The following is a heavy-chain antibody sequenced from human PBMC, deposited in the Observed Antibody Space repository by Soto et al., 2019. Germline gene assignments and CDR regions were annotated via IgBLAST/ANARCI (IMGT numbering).Heavy chain of an antibody. V-gene: IGHV3-30-3*01. J-gene: IGHJ4*02. Sequence: QVQLVESGGGVVQPGRSLRLSCAASGFTFSSYAMHWVRQAPGKGLEWVAVISYDGSNKYYADSVEGRFTISRDNSKNPLYLQMNSLRAEDTAVYYCASAVDTAMVTPFDYWGQGTLVTVSS. CDR2: ISYDGSNK. CDR1: GFTFSSYA. CDR3: ASAVDTAMVTPFDY. D-gene: IGHD5-18*01.